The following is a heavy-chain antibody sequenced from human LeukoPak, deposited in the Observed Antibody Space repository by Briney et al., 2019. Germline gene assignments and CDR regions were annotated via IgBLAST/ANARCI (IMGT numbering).Heavy chain of an antibody. J-gene: IGHJ4*02. D-gene: IGHD3-22*01. CDR1: GFTFSSYS. CDR2: ISSTGSYI. Sequence: GGSLRLSCVASGFTFSSYSMNWVRQAPGKGLEWVSSISSTGSYIYYADSVKGRFTISRDNAKNSLYLQMNSLRAEDTAVYYCARDRSSRYYYDSSGYCVYWGQGTLVTVSS. V-gene: IGHV3-21*01. CDR3: ARDRSSRYYYDSSGYCVY.